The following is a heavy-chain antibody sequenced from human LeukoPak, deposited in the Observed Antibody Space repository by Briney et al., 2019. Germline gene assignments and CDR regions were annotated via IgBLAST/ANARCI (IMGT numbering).Heavy chain of an antibody. J-gene: IGHJ6*03. D-gene: IGHD3-3*01. CDR2: VDNDGHGI. Sequence: GGSLRLSCVTSGFTFSGYWMHWVRQGPEKGLELVSRVDNDGHGIIYADSVKGRFTTSRDNVKNTLYLQMNSLRVEDTAVYYCAAGGGWDPSFGVVTHIDAWGKGTTVVVS. CDR1: GFTFSGYW. V-gene: IGHV3-74*01. CDR3: AAGGGWDPSFGVVTHIDA.